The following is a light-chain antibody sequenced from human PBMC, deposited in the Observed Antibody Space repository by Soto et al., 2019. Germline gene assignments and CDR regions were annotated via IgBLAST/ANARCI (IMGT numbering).Light chain of an antibody. CDR2: GAS. CDR3: QKYGSSPPT. Sequence: DIVLTQSPGTLSLSPGERATLSCRASQSVSSSYLAWYQQKPGQAPRLLIYGASSRATGIPDRFSGSGSGTDLTLTISRLEPADFAVYYCQKYGSSPPTFGQGTKLEIK. J-gene: IGKJ2*01. V-gene: IGKV3-20*01. CDR1: QSVSSSY.